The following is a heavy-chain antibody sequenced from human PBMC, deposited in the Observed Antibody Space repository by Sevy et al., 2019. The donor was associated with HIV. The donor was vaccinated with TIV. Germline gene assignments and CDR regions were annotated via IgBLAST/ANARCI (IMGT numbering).Heavy chain of an antibody. CDR2: IKSNTDGGTT. Sequence: GGSLRLSCAASGFTFSKAWMSWVRQAPGKGLEWVGRIKSNTDGGTTDYAEPVKGRFTISRDDSKNTLYLQVNSLKTDDTAVYYRTTKKDFSSGYFYFDYWGQGTLVTVSS. CDR1: GFTFSKAW. D-gene: IGHD3-3*01. CDR3: TTKKDFSSGYFYFDY. J-gene: IGHJ4*02. V-gene: IGHV3-15*01.